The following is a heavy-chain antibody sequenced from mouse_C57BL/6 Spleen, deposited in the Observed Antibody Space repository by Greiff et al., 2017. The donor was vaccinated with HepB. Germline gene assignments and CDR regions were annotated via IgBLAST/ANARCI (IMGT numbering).Heavy chain of an antibody. D-gene: IGHD1-1*01. CDR3: ARGGVITTAYYFDY. Sequence: EVKVVESGGGLVKPGGSLKLSCAASGFTFSSYAMSWVRQTPEKRLEWVATISDGGSYTYYPDNVKGRFTISRDNAKNNLYLQMSHLKSEDTAMYYCARGGVITTAYYFDYWGQGTTLTVSS. CDR2: ISDGGSYT. CDR1: GFTFSSYA. V-gene: IGHV5-4*03. J-gene: IGHJ2*01.